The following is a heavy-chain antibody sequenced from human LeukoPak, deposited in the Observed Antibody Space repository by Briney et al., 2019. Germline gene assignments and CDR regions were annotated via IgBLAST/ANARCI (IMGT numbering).Heavy chain of an antibody. CDR3: ARDLELERNRWNYFES. CDR1: GGSISSFF. J-gene: IGHJ4*02. D-gene: IGHD1-1*01. CDR2: IDYSGST. Sequence: PSETPSLTCTVSGGSISSFFWSWIRQPPGKGLEWLGCIDYSGSTQYNPSLKSRVTISVDTSKQQFSLKLSSVTAADTAVYYCARDLELERNRWNYFESWGQGTLVTVSS. V-gene: IGHV4-59*01.